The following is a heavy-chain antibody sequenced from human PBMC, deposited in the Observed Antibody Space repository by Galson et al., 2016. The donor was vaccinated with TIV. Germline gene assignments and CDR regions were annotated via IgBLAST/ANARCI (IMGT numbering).Heavy chain of an antibody. CDR1: SGSISSGNSY. Sequence: TLSLTCTVSSGSISSGNSYWSWIRQPAGKGLEWIGRIYTSGSTSYNPSLKSRVTISVDTSKNQFSLKLSSVTAADTAVYYCARGEVVTRGSGWFDPWGQGTLVTVSS. CDR2: IYTSGST. J-gene: IGHJ5*02. D-gene: IGHD4-23*01. CDR3: ARGEVVTRGSGWFDP. V-gene: IGHV4-61*02.